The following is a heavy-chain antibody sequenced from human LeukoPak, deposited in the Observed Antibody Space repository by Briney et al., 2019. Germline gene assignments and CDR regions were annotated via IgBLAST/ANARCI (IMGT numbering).Heavy chain of an antibody. J-gene: IGHJ6*03. CDR3: ARGPYGTYYYYYYYMDV. CDR2: IYYSGST. V-gene: IGHV4-59*01. D-gene: IGHD4-17*01. Sequence: PSETLSLTCTVSGGSISSYYWSWIRQPPGKGLEWIGYIYYSGSTNYNPSLKSRVTISVDTSKNQFSLKLSSVTAADTAVYYCARGPYGTYYYYYYYMDVWGKGTTVTVSS. CDR1: GGSISSYY.